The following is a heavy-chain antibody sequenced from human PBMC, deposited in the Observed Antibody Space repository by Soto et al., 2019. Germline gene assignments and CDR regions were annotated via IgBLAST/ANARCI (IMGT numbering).Heavy chain of an antibody. CDR1: GGSISSGGYY. D-gene: IGHD2-8*01. CDR3: ARDSGVLMVSANYGMDV. CDR2: IYYSGST. Sequence: TLSLTCTVSGGSISSGGYYWSWIRQHPGKGLEWIGYIYYSGSTYYNPSLKSRVTISVDTSKNQFSLKLSSVTAADTAVYYCARDSGVLMVSANYGMDVWGQGTTVTVSS. J-gene: IGHJ6*02. V-gene: IGHV4-31*03.